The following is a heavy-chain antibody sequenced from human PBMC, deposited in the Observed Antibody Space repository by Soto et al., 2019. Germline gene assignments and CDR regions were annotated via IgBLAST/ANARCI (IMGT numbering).Heavy chain of an antibody. Sequence: QVQLQQWGAGLLKPSETLSLTCAVYGGSFSGYYWSWIRQPPGKGLEWIGEINHSGSTNYNPSLKSRVTISVDTSKNQFSLKLSSVTAADTAVYYCAREDGYCSGGSCYSGFAFDIWGQGTMVTVSS. CDR2: INHSGST. V-gene: IGHV4-34*01. J-gene: IGHJ3*02. D-gene: IGHD2-15*01. CDR1: GGSFSGYY. CDR3: AREDGYCSGGSCYSGFAFDI.